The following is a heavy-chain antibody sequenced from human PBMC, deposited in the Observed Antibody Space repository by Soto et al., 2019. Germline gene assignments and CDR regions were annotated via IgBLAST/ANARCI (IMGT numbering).Heavy chain of an antibody. V-gene: IGHV3-74*01. CDR1: GFTFSSYW. Sequence: EVQLVESGGGLVQPGESLRLSCAASGFTFSSYWMHWVRQAPGKGLVWVSRINSDGSSTSYAGSVKGRFTISRDNAKNKLYLQMNSLRAEDTDVYYCVRTSLVVAAATREDYWGQGTLVTVSS. CDR2: INSDGSST. D-gene: IGHD2-15*01. CDR3: VRTSLVVAAATREDY. J-gene: IGHJ4*02.